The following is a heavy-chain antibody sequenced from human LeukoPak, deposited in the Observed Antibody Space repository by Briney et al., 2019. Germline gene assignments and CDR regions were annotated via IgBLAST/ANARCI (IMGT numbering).Heavy chain of an antibody. Sequence: PSETLSLTCTVSGGSISSSSYYWGWIRQPPGKGLEWIGSIYYSGSTYYNSSLKSRVTISVDTSKNQFSLKLSSVTAADTAVYYCARAPRITMIVVVITYFDYWGQGTLVTVSS. CDR1: GGSISSSSYY. J-gene: IGHJ4*01. CDR2: IYYSGST. D-gene: IGHD3-22*01. V-gene: IGHV4-39*01. CDR3: ARAPRITMIVVVITYFDY.